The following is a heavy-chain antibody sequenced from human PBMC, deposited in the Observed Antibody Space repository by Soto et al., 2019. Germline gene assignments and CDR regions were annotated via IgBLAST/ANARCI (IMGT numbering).Heavy chain of an antibody. CDR1: GGSISSSSYY. D-gene: IGHD5-12*01. Sequence: SETLSLTCTVSGGSISSSSYYWGWIRQPPGKGLEWIGSIYYSGSTYYNPSLKSRVTISVDTSKNQFSLKLSSVTAADTAVYYCARTGWLQLANLDYWGQGTLVTVSS. J-gene: IGHJ4*02. CDR3: ARTGWLQLANLDY. V-gene: IGHV4-39*01. CDR2: IYYSGST.